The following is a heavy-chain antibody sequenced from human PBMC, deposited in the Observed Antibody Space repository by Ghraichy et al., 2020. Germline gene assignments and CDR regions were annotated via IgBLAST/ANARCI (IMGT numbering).Heavy chain of an antibody. CDR3: ARDLLLRGSYYYYGMDV. D-gene: IGHD2-21*01. Sequence: GGSLRLSCAASGFTFSSYSMNWVRQAPGKGLEWVSSISSSSYIYYADSVKGRFTISRDNAKNSLYLQMNSLRAEDTAVYYCARDLLLRGSYYYYGMDVWGQGTTVTVSS. J-gene: IGHJ6*02. CDR2: ISSSSYI. V-gene: IGHV3-21*01. CDR1: GFTFSSYS.